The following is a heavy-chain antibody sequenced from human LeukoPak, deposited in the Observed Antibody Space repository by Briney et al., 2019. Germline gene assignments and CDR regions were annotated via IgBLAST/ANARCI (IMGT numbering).Heavy chain of an antibody. D-gene: IGHD5-18*01. CDR3: ASAGIQLWSYYMDV. J-gene: IGHJ6*03. Sequence: PGGPLRLSCAASGFTFSSYAMSWVRQAPGKGLEWVSAISGSGGSTYYADSVKGRFTISRDNSKNTLYLQMNSLRAEDTAVYYCASAGIQLWSYYMDVWGKGTTVTVSS. CDR2: ISGSGGST. V-gene: IGHV3-23*01. CDR1: GFTFSSYA.